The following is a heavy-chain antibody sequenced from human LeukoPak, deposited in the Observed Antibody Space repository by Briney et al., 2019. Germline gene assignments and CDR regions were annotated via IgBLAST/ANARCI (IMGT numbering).Heavy chain of an antibody. V-gene: IGHV3-30*18. CDR1: GFTFSSYG. Sequence: GGSLRLSCAPSGFTFSSYGMHWVREAPGKGLEWVAVISYDGSNKYYADSVKGRFTISRDNSKNTLYLQMNSLRAEDTAVYYCAKGSLDYGDYEVYNYWGQGTLVTVSS. CDR2: ISYDGSNK. D-gene: IGHD4-17*01. J-gene: IGHJ4*02. CDR3: AKGSLDYGDYEVYNY.